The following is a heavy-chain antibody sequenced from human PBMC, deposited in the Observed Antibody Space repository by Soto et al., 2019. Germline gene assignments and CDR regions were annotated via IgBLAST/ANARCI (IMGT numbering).Heavy chain of an antibody. CDR2: IYYSGST. CDR3: ARLRVGATDFDY. J-gene: IGHJ4*02. CDR1: GGSISSSSYY. V-gene: IGHV4-39*01. D-gene: IGHD1-26*01. Sequence: SETLSLTCTVSGGSISSSSYYWGWIRQPPGEGLEWIGSIYYSGSTYYNPSLKSRVTISVDTSKNQFSLKLSSVTAADTAVYYCARLRVGATDFDYWGQGTLVTVSS.